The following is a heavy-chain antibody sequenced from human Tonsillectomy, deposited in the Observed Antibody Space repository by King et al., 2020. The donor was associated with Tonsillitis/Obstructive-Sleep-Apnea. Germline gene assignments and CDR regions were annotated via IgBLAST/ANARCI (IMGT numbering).Heavy chain of an antibody. V-gene: IGHV3-21*01. CDR3: AGDLLDPGIEYSSTYNWFDP. Sequence: LLEAGGSLGKPGGSLRLSCAASGFTFSDYSMNLVRQPPGKGLGGGSSISRGSTYNSYPDPGEGRFPLSRDNAKNSLYLQMNSLKAEETAVYFCAGDLLDPGIEYSSTYNWFDPWGQGTLVTVSS. CDR2: ISRGSTYN. J-gene: IGHJ5*02. D-gene: IGHD6-6*01. CDR1: GFTFSDYS.